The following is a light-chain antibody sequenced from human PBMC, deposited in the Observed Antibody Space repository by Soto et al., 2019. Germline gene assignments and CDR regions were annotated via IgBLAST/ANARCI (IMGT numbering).Light chain of an antibody. Sequence: DIVMTQSPDSLAVSLGERATINCKSSQSVLYNSNNKNYLAWYQQRPGQPPKLIIYWASTRESGVPDRFSGSGSGTDFTLTISNLQAEDVAIYSCQQYCDTPTYTFGQGTKLEIK. V-gene: IGKV4-1*01. CDR3: QQYCDTPTYT. CDR2: WAS. J-gene: IGKJ2*01. CDR1: QSVLYNSNNKNY.